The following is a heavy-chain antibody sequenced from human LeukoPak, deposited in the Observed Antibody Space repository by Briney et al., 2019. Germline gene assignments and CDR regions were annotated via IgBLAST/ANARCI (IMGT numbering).Heavy chain of an antibody. V-gene: IGHV3-74*01. Sequence: GGSLRLSCAASGFTFSSFWMHWVRQAPGKGLVWVSFINTDGSSTTYADSVKGRFTVSRDNAKNTLYLQMSGLRAEDTAVYYCAREWKKTGAFDYWGQGTLVTVSP. CDR1: GFTFSSFW. D-gene: IGHD1-1*01. CDR3: AREWKKTGAFDY. J-gene: IGHJ4*02. CDR2: INTDGSST.